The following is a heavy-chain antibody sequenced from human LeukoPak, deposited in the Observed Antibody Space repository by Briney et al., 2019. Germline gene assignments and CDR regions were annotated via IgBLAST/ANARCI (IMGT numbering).Heavy chain of an antibody. J-gene: IGHJ3*02. D-gene: IGHD6-13*01. CDR3: ARGEEKAAAGLNAFDI. V-gene: IGHV4-34*01. CDR2: INHSGST. Sequence: SETMSLSWAVYGGSFSGYYWSWIRQRPGKGLEWIGEINHSGSTNYNPTLKSRVTISVDTSKNQFSLKLSSVTAADTAVYYCARGEEKAAAGLNAFDIWGQGTMVTVSS. CDR1: GGSFSGYY.